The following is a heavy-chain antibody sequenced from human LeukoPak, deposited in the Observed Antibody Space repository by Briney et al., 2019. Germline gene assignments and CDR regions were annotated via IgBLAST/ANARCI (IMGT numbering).Heavy chain of an antibody. V-gene: IGHV3-53*01. CDR3: VGDPGYTTSTPGNWFDP. J-gene: IGHJ5*02. Sequence: PGGSLRPSCAAPGFSVSANYISWVRQAPGKGLKWVSLFYGDNTHYADSVKGRFTISRDNSKNTLFLHMNSLRAEDTAIYYCVGDPGYTTSTPGNWFDPWGQGTLVIVSS. CDR2: FYGDNT. D-gene: IGHD6-13*01. CDR1: GFSVSANY.